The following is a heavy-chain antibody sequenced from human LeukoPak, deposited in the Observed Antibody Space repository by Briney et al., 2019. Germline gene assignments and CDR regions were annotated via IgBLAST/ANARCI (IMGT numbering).Heavy chain of an antibody. CDR2: IRYDGSNK. CDR1: GFTFSSYG. CDR3: AKDRDYGDYYFDY. J-gene: IGHJ4*02. Sequence: PGGSLRLSCAASGFTFSSYGMHWVRQAPGKGLEWVAFIRYDGSNKYYADSVKGRFTISRDNSKNTLYLQMNSLRAEDTAVYYCAKDRDYGDYYFDYWGQGTLVTVSS. V-gene: IGHV3-30*02. D-gene: IGHD4-17*01.